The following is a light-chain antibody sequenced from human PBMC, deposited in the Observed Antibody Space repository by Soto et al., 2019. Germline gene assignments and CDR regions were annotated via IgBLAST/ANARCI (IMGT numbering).Light chain of an antibody. CDR3: QQYGSSTWT. V-gene: IGKV1-39*01. CDR1: QTISGY. Sequence: DIQMTQSPSSLSASVGDRVTITCRASQTISGYLNWYQQKHGKAPELXIYAASYLGNGVPSRFSGSGSGTEFTLTISRLEPEDFAVYYCQQYGSSTWTFGQGTKVDIK. CDR2: AAS. J-gene: IGKJ1*01.